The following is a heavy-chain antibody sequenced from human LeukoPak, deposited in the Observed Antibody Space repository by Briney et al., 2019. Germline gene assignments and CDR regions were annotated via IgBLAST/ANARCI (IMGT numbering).Heavy chain of an antibody. CDR3: ARVMGVVTNWFDP. V-gene: IGHV3-30-3*01. D-gene: IGHD3-3*01. J-gene: IGHJ5*02. Sequence: GGSLRLSCAASGFTFSSYAMHWVRQAPGKGLEWVAVISYDGSNKYYADSVKGRFTISRDNSKNTLYLQMNSLRAEDTAVYYCARVMGVVTNWFDPWGQGTLVTVSS. CDR2: ISYDGSNK. CDR1: GFTFSSYA.